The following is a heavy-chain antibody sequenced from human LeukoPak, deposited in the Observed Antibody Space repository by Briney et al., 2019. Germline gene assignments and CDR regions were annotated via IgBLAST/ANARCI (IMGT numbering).Heavy chain of an antibody. Sequence: GESLKISCKGSGDSFTSYWIAWVRQMPAECLEWVGVIYPGDSDTRYSPSFQGQVTISVDKSISTAYLQWSSLKASDTAMYYCARAPIRGRLDYWGQGTPVTVSS. CDR3: ARAPIRGRLDY. CDR1: GDSFTSYW. V-gene: IGHV5-51*01. D-gene: IGHD1-26*01. J-gene: IGHJ4*02. CDR2: IYPGDSDT.